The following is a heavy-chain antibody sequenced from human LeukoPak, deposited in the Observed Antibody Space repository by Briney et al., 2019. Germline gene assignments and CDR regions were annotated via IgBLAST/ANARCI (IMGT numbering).Heavy chain of an antibody. J-gene: IGHJ4*02. Sequence: SETLSLTCAVYGGSFGGYYWSWIRQPPGKGLEWIGEINHSGSTNYNPSLKSRVTISVDTSKNQFSLKLSSVTAADTAVYYCARRRVGTGKIIDYWGQGTLVTVSS. D-gene: IGHD3/OR15-3a*01. V-gene: IGHV4-34*01. CDR1: GGSFGGYY. CDR2: INHSGST. CDR3: ARRRVGTGKIIDY.